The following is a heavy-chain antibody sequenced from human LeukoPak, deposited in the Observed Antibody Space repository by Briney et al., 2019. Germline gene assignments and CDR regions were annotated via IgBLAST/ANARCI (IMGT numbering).Heavy chain of an antibody. D-gene: IGHD2-2*01. J-gene: IGHJ4*02. CDR3: ARGTPGPIGYCSSTSCLKSYYFDY. CDR2: INHSGGT. CDR1: GGSFSGYY. Sequence: SGTLSLTCAVYGGSFSGYYWSWIRQPPGKGLEWIGEINHSGGTNYNPSLKSRVTISVDTSKNQFSLKLSSVTAADTAVYYCARGTPGPIGYCSSTSCLKSYYFDYWGQGTLVTVSS. V-gene: IGHV4-34*01.